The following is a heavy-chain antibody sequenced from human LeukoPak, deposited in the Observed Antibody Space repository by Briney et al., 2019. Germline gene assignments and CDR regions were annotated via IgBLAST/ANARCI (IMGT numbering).Heavy chain of an antibody. CDR3: ASIAYYYDSSGYYYPTLFDY. Sequence: GASVKVSCKASGGTFSSYAISWVRQAPGQGLEWMGGIIPIFGTANYAQKFQGRVTITTDESTSTAYMELSSLRSEDTAVYYCASIAYYYDSSGYYYPTLFDYWGLGTLVTVSS. J-gene: IGHJ4*02. CDR1: GGTFSSYA. V-gene: IGHV1-69*05. D-gene: IGHD3-22*01. CDR2: IIPIFGTA.